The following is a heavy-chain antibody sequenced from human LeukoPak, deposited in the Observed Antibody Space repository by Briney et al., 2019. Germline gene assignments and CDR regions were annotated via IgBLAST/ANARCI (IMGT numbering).Heavy chain of an antibody. V-gene: IGHV4-38-2*02. D-gene: IGHD3-9*01. Sequence: SETLSLTCTVSGYSISSGYYWGWIRQPPGKGLEWIGSIYHSGSTYYNPSLKSRVTISVDTSKNQFSLKLSSVTAADTAVYYCARDRGILTGYPADAFDIWGQGTMVTVSS. CDR1: GYSISSGYY. J-gene: IGHJ3*02. CDR3: ARDRGILTGYPADAFDI. CDR2: IYHSGST.